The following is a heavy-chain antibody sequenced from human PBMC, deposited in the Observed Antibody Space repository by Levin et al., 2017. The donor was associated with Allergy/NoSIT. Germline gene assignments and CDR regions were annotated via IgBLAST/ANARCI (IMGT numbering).Heavy chain of an antibody. V-gene: IGHV3-7*01. CDR1: GFTFTTYW. J-gene: IGHJ3*02. CDR3: ARDRGLTNAVDI. CDR2: IKYDGSEI. D-gene: IGHD3-10*01. Sequence: GGSLRLSCVVSGFTFTTYWMSWVRQAPGKGLEWVAIIKYDGSEIHYVDSVRDRFTIYRDNTKNSVYLQMTSLRVEDTAVCYCARDRGLTNAVDIWGQGTMVTVSS.